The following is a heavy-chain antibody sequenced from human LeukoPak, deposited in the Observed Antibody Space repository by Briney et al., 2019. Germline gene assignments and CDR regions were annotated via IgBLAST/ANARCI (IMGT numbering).Heavy chain of an antibody. J-gene: IGHJ5*02. V-gene: IGHV1-2*06. CDR1: GYTFTGYY. CDR2: INPNSGDT. D-gene: IGHD3-10*01. Sequence: ASVKVSCKAPGYTFTGYYMHWVRQAPGQGLEWMGRINPNSGDTNYAQKFQGRVTMTRDTSISTAYMELSRLRSDDTAVYYCARDRARITMVRGVRLSWFDPWGQGTLVTVSS. CDR3: ARDRARITMVRGVRLSWFDP.